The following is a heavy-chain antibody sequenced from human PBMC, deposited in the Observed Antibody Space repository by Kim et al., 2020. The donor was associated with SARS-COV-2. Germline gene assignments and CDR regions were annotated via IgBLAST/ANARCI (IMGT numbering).Heavy chain of an antibody. CDR1: GYTFTTYA. J-gene: IGHJ6*02. CDR3: ARGLDYDFWSGYQQGNYYFYYGMDV. Sequence: ASVKVSCKASGYTFTTYAMNWVRQAPGQRLEWMGWINTNTGNPTYAQGFTGRFVFSLDTSVSTAYLQISSLKAEDTAVYYCARGLDYDFWSGYQQGNYYFYYGMDVWGQGTTVTVSS. D-gene: IGHD3-3*01. CDR2: INTNTGNP. V-gene: IGHV7-4-1*02.